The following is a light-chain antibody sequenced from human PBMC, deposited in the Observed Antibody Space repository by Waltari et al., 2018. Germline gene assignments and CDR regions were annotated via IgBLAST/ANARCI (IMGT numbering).Light chain of an antibody. Sequence: EIVLTQSPGTLSLSPGERATLSCRASQSVSSSYSAWYQQKPGQAPRLLIYGASNRATGIPDRFSGSGSGTDFTLTISRLEPEDFAVYYCQQYGSSPGTFGQGTKVET. CDR2: GAS. J-gene: IGKJ1*01. CDR3: QQYGSSPGT. V-gene: IGKV3-20*01. CDR1: QSVSSSY.